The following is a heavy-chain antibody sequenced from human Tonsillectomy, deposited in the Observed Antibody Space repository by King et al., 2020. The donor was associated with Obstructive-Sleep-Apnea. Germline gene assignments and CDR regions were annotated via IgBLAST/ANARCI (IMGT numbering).Heavy chain of an antibody. CDR1: GFSFSGYD. V-gene: IGHV3-30*18. CDR3: AKEGGVTMVTSPFDY. Sequence: VQLVESGGGVVQPGRSLRLSCAASGFSFSGYDMRWVRQAPGKGLEWVAVISYDGVNKYYADSVKGRFIISRDNSRNSLYLQMNSLRADDTAVYYCAKEGGVTMVTSPFDYWGQGTLVTVSS. J-gene: IGHJ4*02. D-gene: IGHD4-17*01. CDR2: ISYDGVNK.